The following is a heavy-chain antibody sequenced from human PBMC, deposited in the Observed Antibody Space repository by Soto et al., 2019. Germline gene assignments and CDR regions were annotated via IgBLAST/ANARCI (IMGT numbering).Heavy chain of an antibody. J-gene: IGHJ5*02. V-gene: IGHV3-23*01. CDR1: GVTFGNHA. D-gene: IGHD2-8*01. CDR3: AKGSAPNPPNFFDP. Sequence: EVQLSESGGGPVQPGGSLRLSCAASGVTFGNHAMSWVRQAPGRGLEWVSAISNNGGETYYADSVEGRFTISRDNSRKRLFLLMNSLRAEDTAVYYCAKGSAPNPPNFFDPWGQGTLVTVSS. CDR2: ISNNGGET.